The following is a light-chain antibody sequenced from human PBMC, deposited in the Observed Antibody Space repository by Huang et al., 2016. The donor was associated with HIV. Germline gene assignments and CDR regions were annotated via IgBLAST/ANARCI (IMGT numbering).Light chain of an antibody. CDR1: QSVNTN. V-gene: IGKV3-15*01. J-gene: IGKJ1*01. CDR3: QQYDNWPPTWT. Sequence: EIILTQSPVTLSVSPGDRATLSCRASQSVNTNLAWFQQKPGRTPRRLIYGASTRATDIPARFSGSGSGTEFTLTIDPLQSEDFAIYYCQQYDNWPPTWTFGQGTRVDIK. CDR2: GAS.